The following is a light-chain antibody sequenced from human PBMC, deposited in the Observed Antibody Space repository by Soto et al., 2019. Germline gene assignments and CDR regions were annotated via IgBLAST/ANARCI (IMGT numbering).Light chain of an antibody. CDR2: AAS. V-gene: IGKV1-9*01. CDR1: QGISSY. CDR3: QQLNSFSIT. Sequence: VHLTQSPSFLSASVGYRVTITCRASQGISSYLAWYQQKQGKAPKLLIYAASTLQSGVPSRFSGSGSGTEFTLTISSLQTEDFATYYCQQLNSFSITFGQGTRLEIK. J-gene: IGKJ5*01.